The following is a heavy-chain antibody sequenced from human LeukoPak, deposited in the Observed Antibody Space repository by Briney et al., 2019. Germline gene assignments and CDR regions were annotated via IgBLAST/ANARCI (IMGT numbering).Heavy chain of an antibody. CDR1: EFTFSSYT. D-gene: IGHD2-15*01. CDR3: ARGGGNFDY. J-gene: IGHJ4*02. Sequence: GGSLRLSCAASEFTFSSYTINWVRQAPGKRLEWVSSISSTSTYISYADSVKGRFTISRDNAKNSLYLQMNSLRAEDTAVYYCARGGGNFDYWGQGTLVTVSS. V-gene: IGHV3-21*01. CDR2: ISSTSTYI.